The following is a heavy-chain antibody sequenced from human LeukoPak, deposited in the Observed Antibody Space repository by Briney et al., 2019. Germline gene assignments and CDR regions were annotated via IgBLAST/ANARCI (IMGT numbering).Heavy chain of an antibody. V-gene: IGHV3-23*01. Sequence: PGGSLRLSCAASGFTFSSYAMSWVRQAPGKGLEWVSAISGSGGSTYYADSVKGRFTISRDNSKNTLYLQMNSLRAEDTAVYYCAKATQYYYGSSGYVPPYFQHWGQGTLVTVSS. CDR3: AKATQYYYGSSGYVPPYFQH. CDR2: ISGSGGST. CDR1: GFTFSSYA. J-gene: IGHJ1*01. D-gene: IGHD3-22*01.